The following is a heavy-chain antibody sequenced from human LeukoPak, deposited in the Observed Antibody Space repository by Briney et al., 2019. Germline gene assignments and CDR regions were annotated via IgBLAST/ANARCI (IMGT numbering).Heavy chain of an antibody. J-gene: IGHJ5*02. Sequence: ASVKVSCKASGGTFSSYAISWVRQAPGQGLEWMGWMNPNSGNTGYAQKFQGRVTITRNTSISTAYMELSSLRSEDTAVYYCASDRRGYSYGSAFDPWGQGTLVTVSS. CDR3: ASDRRGYSYGSAFDP. CDR1: GGTFSSYA. D-gene: IGHD5-18*01. V-gene: IGHV1-8*03. CDR2: MNPNSGNT.